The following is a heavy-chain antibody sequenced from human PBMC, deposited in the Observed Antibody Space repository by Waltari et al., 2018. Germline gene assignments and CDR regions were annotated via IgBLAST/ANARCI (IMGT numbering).Heavy chain of an antibody. V-gene: IGHV3-23*01. Sequence: EVQLLESGGGLVQPGGSLRLSCAASGFTFSSYAMSWVRQAPGKGLEWVSAISGSGGSTYYADSVKGRFTISRDNSKNTLYLQMNSLRAEDTAVYYCAKDLEVRGVKGPYYYYYGMDVWGQGTTVTVSS. CDR1: GFTFSSYA. CDR3: AKDLEVRGVKGPYYYYYGMDV. CDR2: ISGSGGST. D-gene: IGHD3-10*01. J-gene: IGHJ6*02.